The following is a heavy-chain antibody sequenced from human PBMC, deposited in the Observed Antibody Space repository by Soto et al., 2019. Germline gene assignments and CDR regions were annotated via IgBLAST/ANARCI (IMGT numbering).Heavy chain of an antibody. CDR2: INPSGST. Sequence: QVQLQLWGAGLLKPSETLSLTCAVYGGSFSGYYWSSIRQPPGKGLEWIGEINPSGSTNYTPSLKSRVSISVDTSKNQFSLKLSSVTAADTAVYYCARGRHGGAADWGQGTLVTVSS. V-gene: IGHV4-34*01. D-gene: IGHD4-17*01. CDR1: GGSFSGYY. CDR3: ARGRHGGAAD. J-gene: IGHJ4*02.